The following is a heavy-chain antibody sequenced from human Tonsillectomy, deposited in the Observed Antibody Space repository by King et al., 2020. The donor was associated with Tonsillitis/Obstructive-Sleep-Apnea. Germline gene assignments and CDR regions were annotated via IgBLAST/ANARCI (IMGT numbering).Heavy chain of an antibody. D-gene: IGHD3-22*01. CDR2: INFNGGNT. CDR3: AREAYDTSGACDY. J-gene: IGHJ4*02. Sequence: VQLVESGGGLVQPGESLRLSCAASGFTFSSYAMHWVRQAPGKGLEFVSAINFNGGNTYYANSVKGRFTISRDNSRYTLYLQMGSLRADDMAVYYCAREAYDTSGACDYWGQGTLVTVSS. V-gene: IGHV3-64*01. CDR1: GFTFSSYA.